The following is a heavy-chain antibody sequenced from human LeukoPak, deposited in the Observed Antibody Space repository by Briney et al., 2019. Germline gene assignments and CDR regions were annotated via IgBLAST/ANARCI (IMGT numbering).Heavy chain of an antibody. J-gene: IGHJ4*02. CDR3: ARGLSGWYGGAYDY. CDR2: INHSGST. D-gene: IGHD6-19*01. CDR1: GGSFSGYY. Sequence: SETLSLTCAVYGGSFSGYYWSWIRQPPGKGLEWIGEINHSGSTNYNPSLKSRVTISVDTSKNQFSLKLSSVTAADTAVYCCARGLSGWYGGAYDYWGQGTLVTVSS. V-gene: IGHV4-34*01.